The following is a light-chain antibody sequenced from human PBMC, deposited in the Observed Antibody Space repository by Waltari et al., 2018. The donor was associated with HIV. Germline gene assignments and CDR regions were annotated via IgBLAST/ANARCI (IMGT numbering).Light chain of an antibody. CDR1: QSVSSNY. CDR3: QQYDGSPPWT. Sequence: EIVLTQSPGTLSLSPGEGATLSCRASQSVSSNYLAWYQQKPGQAPRLLTYATSSRATGIPDRFSGSGSGTDSTLSISRLEPEDFAGYYCQQYDGSPPWTFGQGTKVEIK. CDR2: ATS. J-gene: IGKJ1*01. V-gene: IGKV3-20*01.